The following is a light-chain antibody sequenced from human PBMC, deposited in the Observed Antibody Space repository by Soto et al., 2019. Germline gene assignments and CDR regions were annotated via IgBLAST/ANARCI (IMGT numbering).Light chain of an antibody. V-gene: IGKV3-11*01. CDR2: AAS. Sequence: EIVLTQSPVTLSLSPGERATLSCSATRRFSNFVSCYQQKPGPAPRLLISAASNRATGIPDRFSGSGSGTDFTLTINSLEPEDFAVYFCHQRAGWPPTFGGGTKVDI. CDR3: HQRAGWPPT. CDR1: RRFSNF. J-gene: IGKJ4*01.